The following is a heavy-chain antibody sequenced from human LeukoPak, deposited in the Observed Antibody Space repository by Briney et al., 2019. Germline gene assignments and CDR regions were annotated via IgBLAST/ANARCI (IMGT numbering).Heavy chain of an antibody. CDR3: ARGNSLLRPRSSGWGGAFDI. CDR2: IYYRVTS. CDR1: GDSISTYY. D-gene: IGHD6-19*01. V-gene: IGHV4-59*01. J-gene: IGHJ3*02. Sequence: SETLSLTCTVSGDSISTYYWSWIRQPPGKGLEWIGYIYYRVTSDYNPSLKSRGTMSVDMSTRQISLKLSSVTAADTAVYYCARGNSLLRPRSSGWGGAFDIWGQGTLVTVSS.